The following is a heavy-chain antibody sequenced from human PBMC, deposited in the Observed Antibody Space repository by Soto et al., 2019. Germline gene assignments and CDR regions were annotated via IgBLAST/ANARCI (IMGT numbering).Heavy chain of an antibody. J-gene: IGHJ4*02. CDR3: ATVPHY. D-gene: IGHD2-2*01. CDR1: GGSISSGGYS. V-gene: IGHV4-30-2*01. Sequence: QLQLQESGSGLVKPSQTLSLTCAVSGGSISSGGYSWSWIRQPPGKGLEWIGYMYHSGSTYYNPSLHRRLTISIARSKHQFSLTLSSVPAADTSVSYFATVPHYWGQGILVTFSS. CDR2: MYHSGST.